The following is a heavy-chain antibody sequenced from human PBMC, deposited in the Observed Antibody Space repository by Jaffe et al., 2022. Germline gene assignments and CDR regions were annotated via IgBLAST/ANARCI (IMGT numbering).Heavy chain of an antibody. J-gene: IGHJ4*02. V-gene: IGHV3-48*01. D-gene: IGHD6-13*01. CDR2: ISSSSSTI. CDR3: ARDTSSWYYGY. CDR1: GFTFSSYS. Sequence: EVQLVESGGGLVQPGGSLRLSCAASGFTFSSYSMNWVRQAPGKGLEWVSYISSSSSTIYYADSVKGRFTISRDNAKNSLYLQMNSLRAEDTAVYYCARDTSSWYYGYWGQGTLVTVSS.